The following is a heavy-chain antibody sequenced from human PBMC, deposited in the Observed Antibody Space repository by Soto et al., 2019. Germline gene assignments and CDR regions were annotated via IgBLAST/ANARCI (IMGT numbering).Heavy chain of an antibody. J-gene: IGHJ3*02. CDR3: VRDEAHYDILTGSSLGRAFDI. CDR2: IYHTGRT. CDR1: NTSISSSNW. V-gene: IGHV4-4*02. Sequence: QVQLQESGPSLVKPSGTLSLTCVITNTSISSSNWWSWVRQATGKGLEWIGEIYHTGRTNYAPSLQRRVTMSIDKSNIRFSLGLTSLTAADTAVYYCVRDEAHYDILTGSSLGRAFDIWGQGTMVTVSS. D-gene: IGHD3-9*01.